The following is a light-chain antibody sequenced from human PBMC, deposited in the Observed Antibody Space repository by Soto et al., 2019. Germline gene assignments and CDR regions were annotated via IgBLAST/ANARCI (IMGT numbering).Light chain of an antibody. J-gene: IGKJ5*01. CDR3: QQRSNWST. CDR2: DAS. V-gene: IGKV3-11*01. Sequence: EIVLTQSPATLSLSPVERATLSFRASQSVSSYLAWYQQKPGQAPRLLIYDASNRATGIPARFSGSGSGTDFTLTISSLEPEDFAVYYCQQRSNWSTFGQGTRLEIK. CDR1: QSVSSY.